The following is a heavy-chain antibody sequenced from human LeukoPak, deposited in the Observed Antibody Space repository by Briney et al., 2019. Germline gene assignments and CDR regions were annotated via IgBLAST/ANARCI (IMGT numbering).Heavy chain of an antibody. CDR1: GGSFSGYY. Sequence: SETLSLTCAVYGGSFSGYYWSWIRQPPGKGLEWIGEINHSGSTNYNPSLKSRVTISVDTSKTQFSLKLTSVTAADTAVYYCATYYDKGGYYGRHDYWGQGTLVTVSS. J-gene: IGHJ4*02. CDR2: INHSGST. D-gene: IGHD3-22*01. V-gene: IGHV4-34*01. CDR3: ATYYDKGGYYGRHDY.